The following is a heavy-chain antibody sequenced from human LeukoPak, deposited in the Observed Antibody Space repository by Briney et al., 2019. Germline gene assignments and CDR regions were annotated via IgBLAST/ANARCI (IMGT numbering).Heavy chain of an antibody. CDR1: GGTFSSYA. Sequence: ASVKVSCKASGGTFSSYAISWVRQAPGQGLEWMGRIIPIFGTANYAQKFQGRVTITTDESTSTAYMELSSLRSEDTAVYYCAAGGYCRGGSCHRYYFDYWGQGTLVTVSS. V-gene: IGHV1-69*05. J-gene: IGHJ4*02. CDR3: AAGGYCRGGSCHRYYFDY. D-gene: IGHD2-15*01. CDR2: IIPIFGTA.